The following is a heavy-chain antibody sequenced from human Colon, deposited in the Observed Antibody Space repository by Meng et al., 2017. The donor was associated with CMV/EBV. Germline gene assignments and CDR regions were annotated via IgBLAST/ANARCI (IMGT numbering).Heavy chain of an antibody. V-gene: IGHV1-3*01. CDR1: GNTLSTYV. Sequence: QLVQSKTEVKKPGDSVKVSCKASGNTLSTYVISWVRQAPGQGLEWMGWISPGDDNGKYSQKFQGRVAITKDTSASTAYLDLSSLKSEDTAVYYCAITSLFDYWGQGTLVTVSS. J-gene: IGHJ4*02. CDR3: AITSLFDY. CDR2: ISPGDDNG.